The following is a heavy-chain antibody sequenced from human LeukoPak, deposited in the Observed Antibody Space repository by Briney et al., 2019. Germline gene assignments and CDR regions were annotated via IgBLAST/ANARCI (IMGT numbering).Heavy chain of an antibody. CDR3: VKGVGSSGWYGRY. Sequence: GGSLRLSCAASGFTFSSYAMHWVRQAPGKGLEWVAVISYDGSNKYYADSVKGRFTISRDNSKNTLYLQMSSLRAEDTAVYYCVKGVGSSGWYGRYWGQGTLVTVSS. V-gene: IGHV3-30-3*01. D-gene: IGHD6-19*01. J-gene: IGHJ4*02. CDR1: GFTFSSYA. CDR2: ISYDGSNK.